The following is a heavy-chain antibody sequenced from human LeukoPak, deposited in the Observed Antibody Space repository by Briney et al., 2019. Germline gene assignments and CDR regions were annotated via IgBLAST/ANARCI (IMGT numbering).Heavy chain of an antibody. V-gene: IGHV4-39*01. CDR1: GDSISSGSYY. CDR3: ARIRRGISNY. CDR2: IYYSGST. J-gene: IGHJ4*02. D-gene: IGHD1-14*01. Sequence: SETLSLTCTVSGDSISSGSYYWGWIRQPPGKELEWIATIYYSGSTYYNPSLKSRVTISVDTSKNQFSLKLSSVTAAETAVYYCARIRRGISNYWGQGTLVTVSS.